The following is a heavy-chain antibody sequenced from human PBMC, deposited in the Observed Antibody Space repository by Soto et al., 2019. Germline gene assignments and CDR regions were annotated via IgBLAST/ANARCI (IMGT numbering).Heavy chain of an antibody. CDR2: IWYDGSNK. Sequence: QVQLVESGGGVVQPGRSLRLSCAASGFTFSSYGMHWVRQAPGKGLEWVAVIWYDGSNKYYADSVKGRFTISRDNSKNTLYLQMNSLRAEDTAVYYCARSWQGGWHAFDIWGQGTMVTVSS. J-gene: IGHJ3*02. CDR3: ARSWQGGWHAFDI. V-gene: IGHV3-33*01. CDR1: GFTFSSYG. D-gene: IGHD6-19*01.